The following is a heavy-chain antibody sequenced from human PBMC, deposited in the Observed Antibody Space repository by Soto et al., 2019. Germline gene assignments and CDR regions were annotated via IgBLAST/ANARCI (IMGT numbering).Heavy chain of an antibody. J-gene: IGHJ3*02. D-gene: IGHD2-21*02. V-gene: IGHV5-51*01. Sequence: PGESLKISCKGSGYSFSNYWIGWVRQMPGKGLEWMGIIYPGDSDTRYDPSLQGQVTISDDKSTSTAYLQWSSLKASDTAMYYCARHDGAAYCGGDCADAFDIWGQGTMVTVSS. CDR2: IYPGDSDT. CDR3: ARHDGAAYCGGDCADAFDI. CDR1: GYSFSNYW.